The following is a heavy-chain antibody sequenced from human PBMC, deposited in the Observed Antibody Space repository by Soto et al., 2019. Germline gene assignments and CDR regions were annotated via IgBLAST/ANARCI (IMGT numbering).Heavy chain of an antibody. Sequence: EVQLVESGGGLVQPGRSLRLSCAASGFTFDDYAMHWVRQAPGKGLEWVSGISWSSGSIGYADSVKGRFTISRDNAKNSLYLQMNSLRAEDTALYYCAKDSWFYYDSSGYGDAFDIWGQGTMVTVSS. J-gene: IGHJ3*02. CDR2: ISWSSGSI. D-gene: IGHD3-22*01. CDR3: AKDSWFYYDSSGYGDAFDI. V-gene: IGHV3-9*01. CDR1: GFTFDDYA.